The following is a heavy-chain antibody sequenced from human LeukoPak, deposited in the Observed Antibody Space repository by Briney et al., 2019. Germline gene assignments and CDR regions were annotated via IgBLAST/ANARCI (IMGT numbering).Heavy chain of an antibody. D-gene: IGHD5-18*01. CDR1: GDSISRGYY. Sequence: PSETLSLTCTVSGDSISRGYYWVWIRQPPGKGLEWIGYIHSSGNTYYNPSLKNRLIISRDTNEDPLSLTLTSVTAADTAVYFCASGYGSGWLDSWGQGTQVTVSS. CDR2: IHSSGNT. V-gene: IGHV4-31*03. J-gene: IGHJ5*01. CDR3: ASGYGSGWLDS.